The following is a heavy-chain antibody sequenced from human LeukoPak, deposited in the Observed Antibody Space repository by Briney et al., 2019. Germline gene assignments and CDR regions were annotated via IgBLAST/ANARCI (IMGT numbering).Heavy chain of an antibody. J-gene: IGHJ4*02. CDR1: GLTFSSYT. Sequence: HPGGSLRLSCAASGLTFSSYTMSWVRQAPGKGLEWVSTITTSDGNTYYADSVKGRFTVSRDNSKNTLFLQMNSLRAEDTAVYYCARAGGSTVSHSDYWGQGTLVTVSS. CDR3: ARAGGSTVSHSDY. CDR2: ITTSDGNT. V-gene: IGHV3-23*01. D-gene: IGHD4-17*01.